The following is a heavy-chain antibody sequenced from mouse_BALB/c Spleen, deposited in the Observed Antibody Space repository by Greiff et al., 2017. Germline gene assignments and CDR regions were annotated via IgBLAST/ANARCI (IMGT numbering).Heavy chain of an antibody. CDR1: GYTFTSYY. CDR2: INPSNGGT. D-gene: IGHD2-3*01. J-gene: IGHJ1*01. V-gene: IGHV1S81*02. Sequence: VQLQQPGAELVKPGASVKLSCKASGYTFTSYYMYWVKQMPGQGLEWIGGINPSNGGTNFNEKFKSKATLTVDKSSSTAYMQLSSLTSEDSAVYYCTRGYYVNWYFDVWGAGTTVTVSS. CDR3: TRGYYVNWYFDV.